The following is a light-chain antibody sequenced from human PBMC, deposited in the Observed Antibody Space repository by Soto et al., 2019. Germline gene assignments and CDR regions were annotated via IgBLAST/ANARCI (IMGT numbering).Light chain of an antibody. J-gene: IGLJ1*01. CDR2: EVS. Sequence: QSALTQPASVSGSPGQSITISCTGTNSDVGGYNYVSWYQQHPGKAPELMIYEVSHRPSGVSNRFSGSKSGNTASLTISGLRAEDEADYYCSSYTSISTLYVFGTGTKVTVL. CDR1: NSDVGGYNY. V-gene: IGLV2-14*01. CDR3: SSYTSISTLYV.